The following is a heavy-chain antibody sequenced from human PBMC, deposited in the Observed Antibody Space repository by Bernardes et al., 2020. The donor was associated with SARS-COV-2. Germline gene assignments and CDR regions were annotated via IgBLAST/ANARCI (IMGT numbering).Heavy chain of an antibody. J-gene: IGHJ4*02. Sequence: GGSLRLSCAASGFTFSSYAMSWVRQAPGKGLEWVSAISGSGGSTYYADSVKGRFTISRDNSKNTLSLQMNSLRAEDTAVYYCARVDFSNLYYFDYWGQGTPVTVSS. CDR2: ISGSGGST. V-gene: IGHV3-23*01. D-gene: IGHD4-4*01. CDR1: GFTFSSYA. CDR3: ARVDFSNLYYFDY.